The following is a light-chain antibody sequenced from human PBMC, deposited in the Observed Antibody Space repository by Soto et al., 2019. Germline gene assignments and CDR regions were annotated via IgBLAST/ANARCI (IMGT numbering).Light chain of an antibody. CDR1: SGDVCSYNF. Sequence: QSALTQPPSASGSPGQSVTISCTGTSGDVCSYNFVSWYQQLPGKAPKLIIYEVTKRPSGVPDRFSGSRSGNTASLTVSGLQAEDEAVYYCTSYGCTNVPYVFGGGTKVTVL. J-gene: IGLJ1*01. V-gene: IGLV2-8*01. CDR2: EVT. CDR3: TSYGCTNVPYV.